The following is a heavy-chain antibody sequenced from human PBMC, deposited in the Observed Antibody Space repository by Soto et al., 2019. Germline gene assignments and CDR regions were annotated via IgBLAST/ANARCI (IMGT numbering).Heavy chain of an antibody. D-gene: IGHD3-16*01. J-gene: IGHJ4*02. Sequence: GGSLRLSCAASGFTFSSYAMSWVRQAPGKGLEWVSAISGSGGSTYYADSVKGRFTISRDNSKNTLYLQMNSLRAEDTAVYYCATGGGGGELFFHFDYWGQGTLVTVSS. CDR3: ATGGGGGELFFHFDY. CDR2: ISGSGGST. V-gene: IGHV3-23*01. CDR1: GFTFSSYA.